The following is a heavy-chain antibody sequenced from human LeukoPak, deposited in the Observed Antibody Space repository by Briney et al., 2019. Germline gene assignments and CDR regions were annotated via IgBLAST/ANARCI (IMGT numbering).Heavy chain of an antibody. D-gene: IGHD1-1*01. J-gene: IGHJ3*02. CDR3: ARDPKWRATTGTTAAFGI. Sequence: SETLSLTCTVSGGSTSSFYWSWIRQPPGRGMEWVEYIYYSVNTNYNPSLKTRVTISLDTSGNQLSLKLTSVTAADTAVYYCARDPKWRATTGTTAAFGIWGQGTMVTVSS. CDR2: IYYSVNT. V-gene: IGHV4-59*01. CDR1: GGSTSSFY.